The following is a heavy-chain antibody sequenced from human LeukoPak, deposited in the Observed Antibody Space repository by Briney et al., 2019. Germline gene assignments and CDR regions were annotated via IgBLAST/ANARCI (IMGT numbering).Heavy chain of an antibody. V-gene: IGHV4-38-2*02. Sequence: SETLSLTCTVSGYSISSGYYWGWIRQPPGKGLEWIGNIYHSGSTYYNPSLKSRVTISVDTSKNQFSLKLSSVTAADTAVYYCARDPVNQRTPFDYWGQGTLVTVSS. CDR1: GYSISSGYY. CDR3: ARDPVNQRTPFDY. CDR2: IYHSGST. J-gene: IGHJ4*02. D-gene: IGHD1-14*01.